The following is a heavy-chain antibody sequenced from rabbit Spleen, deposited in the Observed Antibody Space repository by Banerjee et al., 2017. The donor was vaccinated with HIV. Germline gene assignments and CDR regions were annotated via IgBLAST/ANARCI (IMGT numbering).Heavy chain of an antibody. Sequence: QEQLVESGGGLVKPEGSLKLSCTASGFSFSNKAVMCWVRQAPGKGLEWIACIVTGSRGWTYYANWAKGRFTISKTSSTVDLKMTSLTAADTATYFCARGPDIIGWNFGFWGPGTLVTVS. CDR3: ARGPDIIGWNFGF. CDR2: IVTGSRGWT. D-gene: IGHD1-1*01. J-gene: IGHJ4*02. CDR1: GFSFSNKAV. V-gene: IGHV1S45*01.